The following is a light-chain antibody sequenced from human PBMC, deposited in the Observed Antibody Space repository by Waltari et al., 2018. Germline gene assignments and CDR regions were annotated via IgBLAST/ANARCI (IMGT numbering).Light chain of an antibody. J-gene: IGKJ1*01. CDR3: QQTYDTPRT. CDR1: QSISTY. CDR2: DAS. Sequence: DIQMTQSPSSLSASVGDKVTITCHTSQSISTYLNWYQQKPGKAPKVLIYDASTLQSAVPSRFSGSGSGTDFTLTINSLQPEDFATYYCQQTYDTPRTFGQGTKVDIK. V-gene: IGKV1-39*01.